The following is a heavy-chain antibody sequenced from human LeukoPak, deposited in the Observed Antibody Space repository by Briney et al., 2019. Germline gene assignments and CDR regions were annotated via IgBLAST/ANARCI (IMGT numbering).Heavy chain of an antibody. V-gene: IGHV3-23*01. Sequence: GGSLRLSCAASGFTFSSYAMSWVRQAPGKGLEWVSAISGSGGSTYYADSVKGRFTISRDNSKSTLYLQMVSLRIEDTSMYYCVRGLWTAMGAGAYWGQGTLVAVSS. D-gene: IGHD5-18*01. CDR2: ISGSGGST. CDR3: VRGLWTAMGAGAY. J-gene: IGHJ4*02. CDR1: GFTFSSYA.